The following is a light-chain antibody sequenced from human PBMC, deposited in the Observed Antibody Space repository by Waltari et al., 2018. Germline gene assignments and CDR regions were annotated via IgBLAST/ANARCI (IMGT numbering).Light chain of an antibody. Sequence: DIQMTQSPPSLSPSVGDRVTITCRASQSISSYLNWYKQKPGKAPKFLIYASSSLQSGVPSRFSGSGSGTDVTLTISILQPEDFATYYCQQSYSTPQTFGQGTKVEIK. CDR2: ASS. CDR3: QQSYSTPQT. CDR1: QSISSY. J-gene: IGKJ1*01. V-gene: IGKV1-39*01.